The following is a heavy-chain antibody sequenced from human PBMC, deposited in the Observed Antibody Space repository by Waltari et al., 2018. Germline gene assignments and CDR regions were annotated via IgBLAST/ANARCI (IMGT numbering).Heavy chain of an antibody. CDR3: DV. J-gene: IGHJ6*03. Sequence: EVDLVQSGAEVKKPGATVKISCKASGYTFMDYFMHWVQQAPGKGLEWMGRIDPEDGETVYSEKCQGRVTITADTAVYFWAREVPRNGYIGLIYYYMDVWGKGTTVTVSS. D-gene: IGHD5-12*01. CDR2: IDPEDGET. CDR1: GYTFMDYF. V-gene: IGHV1-69-2*01.